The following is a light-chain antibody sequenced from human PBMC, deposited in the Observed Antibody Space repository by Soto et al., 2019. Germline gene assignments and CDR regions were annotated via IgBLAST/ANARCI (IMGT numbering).Light chain of an antibody. J-gene: IGKJ1*01. CDR1: QSVSSSY. Sequence: DIVLTQSPGTLSLSPGERATLSCRASQSVSSSYLAWYQQKPGQAPRLLMYDASSRATGIPDRFTGSGSGTDFTLNISRLETEDFVVYYCQQYGRSPWTFGQGTKVEIK. CDR2: DAS. V-gene: IGKV3-20*01. CDR3: QQYGRSPWT.